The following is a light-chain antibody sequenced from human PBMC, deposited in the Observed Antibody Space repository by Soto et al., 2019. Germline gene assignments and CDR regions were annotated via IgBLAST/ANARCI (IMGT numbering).Light chain of an antibody. CDR2: SAS. V-gene: IGKV1-9*01. CDR1: QGMSTY. Sequence: DIQLTQSPSFLSASVGDTVTITCRASQGMSTYLAWYQQKPGKVPKLLIRSASTLQSGVPPRFSGGGSGTEXXLTISTLQPDDSGIYYCQQLNGYQLAFGGGTNVEIK. J-gene: IGKJ4*01. CDR3: QQLNGYQLA.